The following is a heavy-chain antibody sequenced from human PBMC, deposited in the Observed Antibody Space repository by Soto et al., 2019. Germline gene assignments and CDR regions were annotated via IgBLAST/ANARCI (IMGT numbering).Heavy chain of an antibody. CDR1: GYTFTSYG. V-gene: IGHV1-18*01. CDR2: ISAYNGNT. D-gene: IGHD6-19*01. J-gene: IGHJ2*01. CDR3: ARDNGSGWFVYNWYFDL. Sequence: QVQLVQSGAEVKKPGASVKVSCKASGYTFTSYGISWVRQAPGQGLEWMGWISAYNGNTNYAQKLQGRVTMTTDTSTSTDYMELRSLRSDDTAVYYCARDNGSGWFVYNWYFDLWGRGTLVTVSS.